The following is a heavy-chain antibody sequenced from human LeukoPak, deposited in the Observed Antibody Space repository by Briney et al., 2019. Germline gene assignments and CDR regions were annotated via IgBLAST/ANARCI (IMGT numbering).Heavy chain of an antibody. V-gene: IGHV3-53*01. CDR2: IYSGDST. CDR3: ARAGEKSGYYFDY. Sequence: PGGSLRLSCAASGITVRSNYMFWVRQAPGKGLEWVSLIYSGDSTYYADSVKGRFTISRDNAKNSLYLQMNSLRAEDTAVYYCARAGEKSGYYFDYWGQGTLVTVSS. J-gene: IGHJ4*02. D-gene: IGHD3-10*01. CDR1: GITVRSNY.